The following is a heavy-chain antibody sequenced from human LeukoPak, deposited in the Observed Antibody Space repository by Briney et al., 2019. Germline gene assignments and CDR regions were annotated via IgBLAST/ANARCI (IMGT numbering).Heavy chain of an antibody. CDR3: ARVRDGSQDY. Sequence: GGSLRLSCAASGFTLSRYSMNWVRQAPGKGLEWISYISRSSSTIYYADSVKGRFTISRDNAKNSLYLQMNSLRAEDTAVYYCARVRDGSQDYWGQGTLVTVSS. V-gene: IGHV3-48*04. J-gene: IGHJ4*02. D-gene: IGHD5-24*01. CDR1: GFTLSRYS. CDR2: ISRSSSTI.